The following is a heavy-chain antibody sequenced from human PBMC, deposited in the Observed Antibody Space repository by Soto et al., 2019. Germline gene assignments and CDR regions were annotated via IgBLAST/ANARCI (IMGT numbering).Heavy chain of an antibody. Sequence: PGESLKISCKGSGYSFASHWIGWVRQMPGRGLDWMGIIYPSDSDTRYSPSFQGQVTISADKSITTAYVQWSSLKASDTAMYYCARLRADCSGDTCYSYYFDYWGQGTLVTVSS. CDR1: GYSFASHW. D-gene: IGHD2-15*01. V-gene: IGHV5-51*01. CDR3: ARLRADCSGDTCYSYYFDY. CDR2: IYPSDSDT. J-gene: IGHJ4*02.